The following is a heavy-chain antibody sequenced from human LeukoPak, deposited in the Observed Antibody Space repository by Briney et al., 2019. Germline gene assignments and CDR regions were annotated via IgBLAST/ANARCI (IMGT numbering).Heavy chain of an antibody. CDR2: IYYSGST. CDR3: ARSEWLASFDY. D-gene: IGHD6-19*01. J-gene: IGHJ4*02. Sequence: KPSETLSLTCSVSGGSIGSYYWSWIRQPPGKGLEWIGYIYYSGSTNYKPSLKSRLTISADTSKNQFSLKLNSVTAADTAVYYCARSEWLASFDYWSQGTLVTVSS. V-gene: IGHV4-59*08. CDR1: GGSIGSYY.